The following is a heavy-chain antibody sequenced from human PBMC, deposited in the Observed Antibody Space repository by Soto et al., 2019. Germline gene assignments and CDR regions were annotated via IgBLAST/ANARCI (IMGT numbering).Heavy chain of an antibody. CDR1: GGSINSGAYY. CDR2: IYHSGDT. V-gene: IGHV4-31*11. D-gene: IGHD3-22*01. CDR3: ASTYSGYLDN. J-gene: IGHJ4*02. Sequence: SETLSLTCAVSGGSINSGAYYWSWIRQHPGKGLEWIAYIYHSGDTHYNPSLRSRITISVDTSKNQFSLKLTSVTDADTAVYYCASTYSGYLDNWGQGTLVTVSS.